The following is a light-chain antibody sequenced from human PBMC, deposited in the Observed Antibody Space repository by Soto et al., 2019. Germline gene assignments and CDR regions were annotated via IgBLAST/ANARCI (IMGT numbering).Light chain of an antibody. CDR3: QSYDSSLGGSRV. J-gene: IGLJ1*01. V-gene: IGLV1-40*01. Sequence: QSVLTQPPSVSVAPGQRVTISCTGSSANIGAGYDVHWYQQLPGTAPKLLIHDNTNRPSGVPDRFSGSRSGTSASLAITGLQAEDEADYYCQSYDSSLGGSRVFGTGTKLTVL. CDR1: SANIGAGYD. CDR2: DNT.